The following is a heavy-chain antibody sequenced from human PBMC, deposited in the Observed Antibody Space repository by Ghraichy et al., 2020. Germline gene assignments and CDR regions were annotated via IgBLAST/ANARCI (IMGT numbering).Heavy chain of an antibody. V-gene: IGHV3-30*18. CDR3: AKDWQWELLGYYFDY. J-gene: IGHJ4*02. D-gene: IGHD1-26*01. CDR1: GFTFSSYG. CDR2: ISYDGSNK. Sequence: GGSLRLSCAASGFTFSSYGMHWVRQAPGKGLEWVAVISYDGSNKYYADSVKGRFTISRDNSKNTLYLQMNSLRAEDTAVYYCAKDWQWELLGYYFDYWGQGTLVTVSS.